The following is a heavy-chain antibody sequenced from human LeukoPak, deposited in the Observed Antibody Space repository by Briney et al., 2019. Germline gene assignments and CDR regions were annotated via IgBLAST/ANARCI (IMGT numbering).Heavy chain of an antibody. Sequence: ASVKVSCKASGGTFSSYAISWVRQAPGKGLEWMGGFDPEDGETIYAQKFQGRVTMTEDTSTDTAYMELSSLRSEDTAVYYCASLRFLEWLFDYWGQGTLVTVSS. V-gene: IGHV1-24*01. CDR2: FDPEDGET. CDR3: ASLRFLEWLFDY. D-gene: IGHD3-3*01. CDR1: GGTFSSYA. J-gene: IGHJ4*02.